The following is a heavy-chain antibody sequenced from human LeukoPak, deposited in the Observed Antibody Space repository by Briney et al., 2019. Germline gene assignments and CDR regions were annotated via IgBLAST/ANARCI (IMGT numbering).Heavy chain of an antibody. J-gene: IGHJ3*02. Sequence: SETLSLTCTVSGGSISSYYWSWIRQPPGKGLEWIGYIYYSGSTNYNPSLKSRVTISVDTSKNQFSLKLSSVTAADTAVYYCARRVATAPMYAFDIWGQGTLVTVSS. CDR3: ARRVATAPMYAFDI. D-gene: IGHD6-13*01. CDR2: IYYSGST. V-gene: IGHV4-59*08. CDR1: GGSISSYY.